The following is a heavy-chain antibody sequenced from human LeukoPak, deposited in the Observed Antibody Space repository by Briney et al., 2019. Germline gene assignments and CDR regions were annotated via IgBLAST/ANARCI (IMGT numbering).Heavy chain of an antibody. CDR1: GYTFTSYD. CDR2: MNPNSGNT. Sequence: ASVRVSCKASGYTFTSYDINGGRQAPGQGLEWMGWMNPNSGNTGYAQKFQGRVTMTRNTSISTAYMELSSLRSEDTAVYYCARGRREYYDILTGYDPPDYWGQGTLVTVSS. D-gene: IGHD3-9*01. CDR3: ARGRREYYDILTGYDPPDY. V-gene: IGHV1-8*01. J-gene: IGHJ4*02.